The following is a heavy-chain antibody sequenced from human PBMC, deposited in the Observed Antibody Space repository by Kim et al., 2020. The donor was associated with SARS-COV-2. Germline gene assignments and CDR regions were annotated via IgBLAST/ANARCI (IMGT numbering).Heavy chain of an antibody. J-gene: IGHJ6*02. CDR3: ARGGAVWCGYYTGYCYYYAMDV. D-gene: IGHD3-3*01. CDR2: INHSGST. V-gene: IGHV4-34*01. Sequence: SETLSLTCAVYGGSFSGYYWSWIRQPPGKGLECIGEINHSGSTNYNPSLKSRVTISVDTSKNQFSLKLSSVTAADTAVYYCARGGAVWCGYYTGYCYYYAMDVWGQGTTVTVSS. CDR1: GGSFSGYY.